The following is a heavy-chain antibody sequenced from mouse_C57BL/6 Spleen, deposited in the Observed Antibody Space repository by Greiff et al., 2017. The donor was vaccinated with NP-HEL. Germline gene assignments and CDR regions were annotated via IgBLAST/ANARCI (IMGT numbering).Heavy chain of an antibody. Sequence: VQLQQSGPELVKPGASVKISCKASGYTFTDYYMNWVKQSHGKSLEWIGDINTNNGGTSYNQKFKGKATLTVDKSSSTAYMELRSLTSEDSSVYYCARSYYYGSFDYWGQGTTLTVSS. V-gene: IGHV1-26*01. CDR2: INTNNGGT. CDR1: GYTFTDYY. J-gene: IGHJ2*01. D-gene: IGHD1-1*01. CDR3: ARSYYYGSFDY.